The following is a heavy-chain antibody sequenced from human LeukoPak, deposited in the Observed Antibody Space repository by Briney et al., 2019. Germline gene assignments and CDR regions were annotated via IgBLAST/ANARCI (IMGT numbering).Heavy chain of an antibody. CDR1: GYTFTGYY. D-gene: IGHD5-18*01. V-gene: IGHV1-46*01. CDR2: INPSGGSA. Sequence: ASVKVSCKASGYTFTGYYMHWVRQAPGQGLEWMGIINPSGGSATYAQKFQGRVTMTRDRSTSTVYMELSSLRSEDTAVYYCAIPSSGFSYGVDYWGQGTLVTVSS. J-gene: IGHJ4*02. CDR3: AIPSSGFSYGVDY.